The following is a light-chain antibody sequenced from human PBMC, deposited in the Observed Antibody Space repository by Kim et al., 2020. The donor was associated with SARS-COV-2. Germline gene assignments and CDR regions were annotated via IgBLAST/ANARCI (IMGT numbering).Light chain of an antibody. CDR1: GSNIGSNP. V-gene: IGLV1-44*01. Sequence: QSVLTQPPSASGTPGQRVTISCSGSGSNIGSNPVNWYQQLPGAAPKLLIYANSERPSGVSGRFSASKSGTSASLAISGLQSEDEADYYCEVLDDSLSGPIFGGGTKLTVL. J-gene: IGLJ2*01. CDR2: ANS. CDR3: EVLDDSLSGPI.